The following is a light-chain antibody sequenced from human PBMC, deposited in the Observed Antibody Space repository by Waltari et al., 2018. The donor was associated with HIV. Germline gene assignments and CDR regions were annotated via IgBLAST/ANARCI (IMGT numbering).Light chain of an antibody. CDR1: RAVITK. J-gene: IGKJ3*01. Sequence: DIQMTQSPSSLSASVGDRVTIACRTGRAVITKLNWYQQKPGTAPKLLIYDASTLQTGAPTRFSGNGSGTDFTRTINNLQPDDFATYFCQQSYDTPLTFGPGTKVEVK. CDR2: DAS. CDR3: QQSYDTPLT. V-gene: IGKV1-39*01.